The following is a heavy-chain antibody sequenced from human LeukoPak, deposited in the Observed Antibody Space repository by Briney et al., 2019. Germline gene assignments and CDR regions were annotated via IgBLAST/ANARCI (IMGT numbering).Heavy chain of an antibody. CDR3: ARDVDYANPRHDY. CDR1: GFTFFNYW. V-gene: IGHV3-7*01. D-gene: IGHD4/OR15-4a*01. J-gene: IGHJ4*02. Sequence: GGSLRLSCAASGFTFFNYWMRWVRQAPGKGLEWVANINLDGSQKYYVDSVKGRFTISRDSAKNSLYLQMNSLRAEDTAVYYCARDVDYANPRHDYWGQGTLVTVSS. CDR2: INLDGSQK.